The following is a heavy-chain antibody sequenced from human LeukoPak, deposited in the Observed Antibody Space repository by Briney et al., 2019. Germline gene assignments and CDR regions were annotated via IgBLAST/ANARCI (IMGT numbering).Heavy chain of an antibody. CDR2: INTKTGNP. D-gene: IGHD6-13*01. CDR1: GYTFTGHA. J-gene: IGHJ4*02. Sequence: GASVKVSCKASGYTFTGHAMNWVRQAPGQGLEWMGYINTKTGNPTYAQGFTGRFVFSLDTSVSTAYLQISGLKPGDTAVYYCAKGGWVTIAGMDYWGQGTLVTVSS. V-gene: IGHV7-4-1*02. CDR3: AKGGWVTIAGMDY.